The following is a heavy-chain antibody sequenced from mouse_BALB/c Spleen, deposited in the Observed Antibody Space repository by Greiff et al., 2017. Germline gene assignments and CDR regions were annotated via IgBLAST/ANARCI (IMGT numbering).Heavy chain of an antibody. CDR3: SRVPYFDY. J-gene: IGHJ2*01. CDR1: GFTFSDYG. CDR2: ISNLAYSI. V-gene: IGHV5-15*02. Sequence: EVKLMESGGGLVQPGGSRKLSCAASGFTFSDYGMAWVRQAPGKGPEWVAFISNLAYSIYYADTVTGRFTISRENAKNTLYLEMSSLRSEDTAMYYCSRVPYFDYWGQGTTLTVSS.